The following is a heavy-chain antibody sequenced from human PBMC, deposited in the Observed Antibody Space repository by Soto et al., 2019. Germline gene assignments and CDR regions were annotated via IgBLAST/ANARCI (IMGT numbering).Heavy chain of an antibody. Sequence: PGGSLRLSCAASGFTFSSYGMHWVRQAPGKGLEWVAVISYDGSNKYYADSVKGRFTISRDNSKNTLYLQMNSLRAEDTAVYYCAKSDFWSGYYPQVYYYGMDVWGQGTTVTV. CDR1: GFTFSSYG. J-gene: IGHJ6*02. V-gene: IGHV3-30*18. CDR3: AKSDFWSGYYPQVYYYGMDV. CDR2: ISYDGSNK. D-gene: IGHD3-3*01.